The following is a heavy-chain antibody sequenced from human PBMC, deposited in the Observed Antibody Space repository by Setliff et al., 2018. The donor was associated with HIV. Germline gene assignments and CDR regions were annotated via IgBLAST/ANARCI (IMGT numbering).Heavy chain of an antibody. CDR2: ISVSGDIT. CDR3: AKGGGPYYYYYYMDV. V-gene: IGHV3-23*01. CDR1: GFTFSSYA. Sequence: PGGSLRLSCAASGFTFSSYAMSWVRQAPGKGLEWVSSISVSGDITDYADSVKGRFTISRDNSKNTLYLQMNSLRAEDTAVYYCAKGGGPYYYYYYMDVWGKGTTVTVSS. J-gene: IGHJ6*03.